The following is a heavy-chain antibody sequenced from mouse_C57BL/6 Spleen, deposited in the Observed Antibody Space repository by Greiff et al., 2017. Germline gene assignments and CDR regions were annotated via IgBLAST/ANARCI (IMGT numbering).Heavy chain of an antibody. V-gene: IGHV1-62-2*01. Sequence: QVQLKESGAELVKPGASVKLSCKASGYTFTEYTIHWVKQRSGQGLEWIGWFYPGSGSIKYNEKFKDKATLTADKSSSTVYMELSRLTSEDSAVYFCARHDYYYGSSSNWYFDVWGTGTTVTVSS. CDR3: ARHDYYYGSSSNWYFDV. CDR2: FYPGSGSI. D-gene: IGHD1-1*01. J-gene: IGHJ1*03. CDR1: GYTFTEYT.